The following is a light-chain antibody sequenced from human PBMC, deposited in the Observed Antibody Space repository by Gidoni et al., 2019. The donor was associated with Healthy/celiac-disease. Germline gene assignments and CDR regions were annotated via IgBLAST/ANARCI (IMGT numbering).Light chain of an antibody. J-gene: IGLJ2*01. CDR3: SSDTSSSTLV. CDR1: SSDVGSYNR. V-gene: IGLV2-18*02. CDR2: EVS. Sequence: SALTQPPSVSGSPGQSVTISCTGTSSDVGSYNRVSWYQQPPGTAPKLMIYEVSTRPSGVPDRFSGSKSGNTASLTISVLEAEDEADYYCSSDTSSSTLVFGGGTKLTVL.